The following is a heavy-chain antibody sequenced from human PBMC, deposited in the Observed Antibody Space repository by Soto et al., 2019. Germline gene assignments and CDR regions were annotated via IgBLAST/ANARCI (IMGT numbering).Heavy chain of an antibody. J-gene: IGHJ5*02. CDR3: ARALGGNSYNWFDP. CDR1: GYSINSDDY. D-gene: IGHD2-21*02. V-gene: IGHV4-38-2*02. CDR2: IYHSVST. Sequence: SETLSLTCTVSGYSINSDDYWGWIRQPPGKGLEWIASIYHSVSTFYNPSLRSRVTISIDTSKNQFSLKLSSVTAADTAVYYCARALGGNSYNWFDPWGQGTLVTVSS.